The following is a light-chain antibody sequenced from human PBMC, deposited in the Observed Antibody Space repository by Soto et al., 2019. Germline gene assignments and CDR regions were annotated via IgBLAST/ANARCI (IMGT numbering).Light chain of an antibody. J-gene: IGKJ1*01. CDR3: QQYDSYSWT. Sequence: TQSPSTLSASVGERVTITCRASQSVSNWLAWYQQKPGKAPNLLIYDVSSLESGVPSRFSGSGSGTEFILTISSLQPDDFATYYCQQYDSYSWTFGQGTKVEMK. V-gene: IGKV1-5*01. CDR1: QSVSNW. CDR2: DVS.